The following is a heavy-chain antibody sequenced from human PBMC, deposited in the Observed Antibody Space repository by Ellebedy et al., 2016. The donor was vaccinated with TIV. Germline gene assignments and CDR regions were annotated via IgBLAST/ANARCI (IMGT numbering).Heavy chain of an antibody. CDR1: GFTFRSYA. CDR2: ISDSGGAT. CDR3: AKDSGLSGWYFDY. J-gene: IGHJ4*02. D-gene: IGHD6-19*01. Sequence: PGGSLRLSCAASGFTFRSYAMGWVRQTPGKGLEWISVISDSGGATYYAAPLKCRFTTARDNSNDMVYLQINSLRPDDTAVYYCAKDSGLSGWYFDYWGQGTLVTVSS. V-gene: IGHV3-23*01.